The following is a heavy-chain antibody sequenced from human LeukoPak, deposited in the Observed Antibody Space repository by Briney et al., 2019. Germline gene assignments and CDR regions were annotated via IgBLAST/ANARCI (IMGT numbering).Heavy chain of an antibody. Sequence: ASVKVSCKASGYTFTSYGISWVRQAPGQGLEWMGWTSAYNGNTNYAQKLQGRVTMTTDTSTSTAYMELRSLRSDDTAVYYCARRGQNTYYYYMGVWGKGTTVTISS. D-gene: IGHD1/OR15-1a*01. CDR3: ARRGQNTYYYYMGV. CDR2: TSAYNGNT. CDR1: GYTFTSYG. J-gene: IGHJ6*03. V-gene: IGHV1-18*01.